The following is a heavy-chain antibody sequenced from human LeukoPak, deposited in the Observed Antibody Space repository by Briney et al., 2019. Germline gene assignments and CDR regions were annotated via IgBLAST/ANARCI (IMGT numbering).Heavy chain of an antibody. V-gene: IGHV3-64D*06. D-gene: IGHD1-1*01. CDR2: ISMNVQTT. CDR3: VREGLERRTNFDY. CDR1: GFTFTSHV. J-gene: IGHJ4*02. Sequence: GGSLRLSCSASGFTFTSHVMHWVRHAPGKGLQYVSGISMNVQTTYYADSVKGRFTNSRDSSKNTVYLQMNSLTAEDTAVYYCVREGLERRTNFDYWGQGTLVSVSS.